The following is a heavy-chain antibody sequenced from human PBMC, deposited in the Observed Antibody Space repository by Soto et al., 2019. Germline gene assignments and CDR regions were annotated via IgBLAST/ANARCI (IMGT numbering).Heavy chain of an antibody. CDR3: ARDTVLTGMFDL. CDR2: VYYTGTT. CDR1: GGSIGSYH. Sequence: SETLSLTCTVSGGSIGSYHWSWVRQPPGKGLEWIASVYYTGTTNYNPSLGSRVTISIDAPENQISLKLTSVTAAGTAFYYCARDTVLTGMFDLWGQGTLVTVSS. J-gene: IGHJ5*02. V-gene: IGHV4-59*01. D-gene: IGHD4-17*01.